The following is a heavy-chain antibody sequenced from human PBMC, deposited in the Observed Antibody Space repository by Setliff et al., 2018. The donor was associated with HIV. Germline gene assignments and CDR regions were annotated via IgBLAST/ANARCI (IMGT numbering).Heavy chain of an antibody. CDR3: ARQGDYHILTGYYSGPHDAFDI. V-gene: IGHV5-51*01. CDR1: GYSFATYH. D-gene: IGHD3-9*01. J-gene: IGHJ3*02. CDR2: IFPSDSDI. Sequence: PGESLKISCRASGYSFATYHINWVRLLPGKGLEWMGIIFPSDSDIKYSPSFQGQVTISADKSISTAYLQWSSLKASDTAMYYCARQGDYHILTGYYSGPHDAFDIWGQGTMDTVSS.